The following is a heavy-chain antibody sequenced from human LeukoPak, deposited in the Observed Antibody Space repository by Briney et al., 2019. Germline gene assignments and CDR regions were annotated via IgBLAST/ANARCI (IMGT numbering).Heavy chain of an antibody. V-gene: IGHV1-2*02. CDR2: INPYSGET. Sequence: ASVTVSRKGSGYSFTAYYIHWVRQPPAQGLGRVGLINPYSGETNYAQRFQGRGRLTVDTDISNTNLYVNRITSDDTGVYFCARIGYCNGTDCHDAFDLWGQGTMVTVSS. J-gene: IGHJ3*01. D-gene: IGHD2-15*01. CDR3: ARIGYCNGTDCHDAFDL. CDR1: GYSFTAYY.